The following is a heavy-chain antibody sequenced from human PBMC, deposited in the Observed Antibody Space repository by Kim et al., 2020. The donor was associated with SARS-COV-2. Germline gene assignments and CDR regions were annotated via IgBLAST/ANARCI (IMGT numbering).Heavy chain of an antibody. CDR3: ARHFEITMIVVVIIPAGFDP. CDR2: IYYSGST. J-gene: IGHJ5*02. Sequence: SETLSLTCTVSGGSISSSSYYWGWIRQPPGKGLEWIGSIYYSGSTYYNPSLKSRVTISVETSKNQFSLKLSSVTAADTAVYYCARHFEITMIVVVIIPAGFDPWGQGTLVTVSS. V-gene: IGHV4-39*01. CDR1: GGSISSSSYY. D-gene: IGHD3-22*01.